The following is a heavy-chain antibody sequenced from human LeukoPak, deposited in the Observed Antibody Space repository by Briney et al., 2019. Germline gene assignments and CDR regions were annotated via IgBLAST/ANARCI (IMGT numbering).Heavy chain of an antibody. CDR3: ARHGRDYVWGSYRRYFDY. D-gene: IGHD3-16*02. J-gene: IGHJ4*02. CDR1: GGSISSYY. CDR2: IYYSGST. Sequence: SETLSLTCTVSGGSISSYYWSWIRQPPGKGLEWIGYIYYSGSTNYNPSLKSRVTISVDTSKNQFSLKLSSVTAADTAVYYCARHGRDYVWGSYRRYFDYWGQGTLVTVSS. V-gene: IGHV4-59*08.